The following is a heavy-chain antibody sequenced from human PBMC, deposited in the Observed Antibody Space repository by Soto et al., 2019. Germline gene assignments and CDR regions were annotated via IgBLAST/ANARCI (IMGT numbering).Heavy chain of an antibody. CDR3: ARCVQSSGWFLDY. CDR1: GYSFTSYW. D-gene: IGHD6-19*01. V-gene: IGHV5-51*01. CDR2: IYPGDSDT. Sequence: GESLKISCKGSGYSFTSYWIGRVRQMPGKGLEWMGIIYPGDSDTRYSPPFQGQVTISADKSISTAYLQWSSLKASDTAMYYCARCVQSSGWFLDYWGQGTLVTVSS. J-gene: IGHJ4*02.